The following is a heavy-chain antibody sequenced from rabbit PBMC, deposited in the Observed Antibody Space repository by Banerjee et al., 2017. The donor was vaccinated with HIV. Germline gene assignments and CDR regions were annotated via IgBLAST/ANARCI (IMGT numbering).Heavy chain of an antibody. Sequence: QEQLEESGGDLVKPEGSLTLTCTASGFSFSSGYDMCWVRQAPGKGLEWIACIYAGSSGSTYYASWAKGRFTISKTSSTTVTLQMTSLTAADTATYFCARSSSAFNLWGPGTLVTVS. CDR1: GFSFSSGYD. J-gene: IGHJ4*01. V-gene: IGHV1S45*01. D-gene: IGHD1-1*01. CDR2: IYAGSSGST. CDR3: ARSSSAFNL.